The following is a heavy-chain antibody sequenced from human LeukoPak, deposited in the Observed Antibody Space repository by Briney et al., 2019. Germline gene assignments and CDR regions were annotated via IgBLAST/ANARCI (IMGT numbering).Heavy chain of an antibody. CDR1: GGSINCYY. D-gene: IGHD3-10*01. CDR2: INYSGST. J-gene: IGHJ4*02. V-gene: IGHV4-59*01. CDR3: ARGFLWFGD. Sequence: SETLSLTCTVSGGSINCYYWSWIRQPPGRGLEWIGSINYSGSTNYNPSLKSRVTISVDTSKTQFSLKLSSVTAADTAIYYCARGFLWFGDWGQGTLVTVSS.